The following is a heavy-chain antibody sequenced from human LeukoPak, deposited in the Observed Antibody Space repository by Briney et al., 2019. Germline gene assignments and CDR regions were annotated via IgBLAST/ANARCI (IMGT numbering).Heavy chain of an antibody. V-gene: IGHV5-51*01. Sequence: PGESLKISCQGSGYSFTSYWIGWVRQLPGKGLEWMGIIYPGDSDTRYSPSFQGQVTISADKSISTAYLQWSSLKASDTAMYYCARMLGYCSSITCPKVAFDFWGQGTLVTVSS. J-gene: IGHJ3*01. D-gene: IGHD2-2*01. CDR2: IYPGDSDT. CDR3: ARMLGYCSSITCPKVAFDF. CDR1: GYSFTSYW.